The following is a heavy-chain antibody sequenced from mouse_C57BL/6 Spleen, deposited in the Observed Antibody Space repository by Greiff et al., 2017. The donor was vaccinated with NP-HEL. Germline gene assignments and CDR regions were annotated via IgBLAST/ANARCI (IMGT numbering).Heavy chain of an antibody. CDR2: IWGDGST. CDR1: GFSLTSYG. Sequence: VKLQESGPGLVAPSQSLSITCTVSGFSLTSYGVSWVRQPPGKGLEWLGVIWGDGSTNYHSALISRLIISKENSKRQVLLKLNSLQNDDTDTYYCEKTWYGKRRGDYYFDYWGQGTTLTVSS. CDR3: EKTWYGKRRGDYYFDY. J-gene: IGHJ2*01. V-gene: IGHV2-3*01. D-gene: IGHD2-10*02.